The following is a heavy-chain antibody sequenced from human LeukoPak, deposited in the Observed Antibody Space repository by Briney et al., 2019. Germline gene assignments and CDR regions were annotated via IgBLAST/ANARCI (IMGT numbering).Heavy chain of an antibody. Sequence: SETLSLTCTVSGGSISRSIYYWSWIRQPPGKGLEWIGEINHSGSTNYNPSLKSRVAISVDTSKNQFSLKLSSVTAADTAVYYCARDQRAIALAGVFDSWGQGILVTVSS. J-gene: IGHJ4*02. CDR1: GGSISRSIYY. CDR3: ARDQRAIALAGVFDS. CDR2: INHSGST. V-gene: IGHV4-39*07. D-gene: IGHD6-19*01.